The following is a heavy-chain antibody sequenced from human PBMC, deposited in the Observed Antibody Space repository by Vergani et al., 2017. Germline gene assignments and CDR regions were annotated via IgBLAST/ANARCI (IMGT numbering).Heavy chain of an antibody. CDR1: GGSFSGYY. Sequence: QVQLQQWGAGLLKPSETLSLTSAVYGGSFSGYYWSWIRQPPGKGLEWIGEINHSGSTNYNPSLKSRVTISVDTSKNQFSLKLSSVTAADTAVYYCARTHCSGGSCYWFDPWGQGTLVTVSS. CDR3: ARTHCSGGSCYWFDP. CDR2: INHSGST. V-gene: IGHV4-34*01. J-gene: IGHJ5*02. D-gene: IGHD2-15*01.